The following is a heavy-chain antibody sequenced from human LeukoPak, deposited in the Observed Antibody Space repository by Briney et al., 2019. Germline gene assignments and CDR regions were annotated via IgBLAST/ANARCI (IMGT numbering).Heavy chain of an antibody. J-gene: IGHJ4*02. Sequence: PGGSLRLSCSASGFTFSSYAMRWVRQAPGKGLEYVSAISSNGGSTYYADSVKGSFTISRDDSKNTLYLQMSSLRAEDTAVYYCVRGLVFGGYSYGDVYWGQGTLVTVSS. CDR1: GFTFSSYA. D-gene: IGHD5-18*01. CDR2: ISSNGGST. V-gene: IGHV3-64D*09. CDR3: VRGLVFGGYSYGDVY.